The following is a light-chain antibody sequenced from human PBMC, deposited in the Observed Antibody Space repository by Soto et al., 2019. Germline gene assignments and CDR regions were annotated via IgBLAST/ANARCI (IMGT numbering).Light chain of an antibody. J-gene: IGKJ5*01. CDR2: GAS. CDR3: QQYNNWPPSIT. Sequence: EIVMTQSPAPLSVSPGERATLSCRASQSVSSNLAWYQQKPGQAPRLLIYGASTRATGIPARFSCSGSGTEFTLTFSSLQSEDFAVYYCQQYNNWPPSITFGQGTRLEIK. V-gene: IGKV3-15*01. CDR1: QSVSSN.